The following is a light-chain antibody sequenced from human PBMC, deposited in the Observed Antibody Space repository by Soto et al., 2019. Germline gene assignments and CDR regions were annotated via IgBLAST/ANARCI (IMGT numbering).Light chain of an antibody. CDR2: SNN. J-gene: IGLJ1*01. CDR3: AAWEDSLNGYV. V-gene: IGLV1-44*01. CDR1: SSNIGSNT. Sequence: QSVLTQTPSASGTPGQRVTISCSGSSSNIGSNTVNWYQQLPGTAPKLLIYSNNQRPSGVPDRFSGSKSGTSASLAISGLQSEDEADYYCAAWEDSLNGYVFGTGTKLTVL.